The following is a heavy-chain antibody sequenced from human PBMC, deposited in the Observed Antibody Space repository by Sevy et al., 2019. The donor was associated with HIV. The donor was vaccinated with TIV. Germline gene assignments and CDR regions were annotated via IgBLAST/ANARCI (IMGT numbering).Heavy chain of an antibody. CDR2: LSFGCGEI. Sequence: GGSLRLSCAASGFTFSKYSMSWVHQPPGKGLEWVSTLSFGCGEINHADSVKGRFTISRDNSKNSLYVQMNNLRAEDTAVYYCAREGCTKPHDYWGQGTLVTVSS. D-gene: IGHD2-8*01. J-gene: IGHJ4*02. CDR1: GFTFSKYS. CDR3: AREGCTKPHDY. V-gene: IGHV3-23*01.